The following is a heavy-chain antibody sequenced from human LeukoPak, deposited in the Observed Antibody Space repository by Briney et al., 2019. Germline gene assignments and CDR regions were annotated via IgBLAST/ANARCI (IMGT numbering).Heavy chain of an antibody. Sequence: SSETLSLTCTVSGYSISSGYYWGWIRQPPGKALEWIGNIFYSGSTYYSPSLKSRVTISLDTSRNQFSLKLNSVTAADTAVYYCAKSNGYGLIDIWGQGTMVTVSS. CDR2: IFYSGST. CDR3: AKSNGYGLIDI. J-gene: IGHJ3*02. CDR1: GYSISSGYY. V-gene: IGHV4-38-2*02. D-gene: IGHD3-22*01.